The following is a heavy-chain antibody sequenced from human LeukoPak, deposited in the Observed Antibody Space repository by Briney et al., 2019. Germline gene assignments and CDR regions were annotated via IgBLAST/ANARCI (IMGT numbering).Heavy chain of an antibody. CDR3: ARGPDDYDILTGYYDPFDY. CDR1: GYTFTSYA. J-gene: IGHJ4*02. Sequence: ASVKVSCKASGYTFTSYAMHWVRQAPGQRLEWMGWINAGNGNTKYSQKFQGRVTTTRDTSASTAYMELSSLRSEDTAVYYCARGPDDYDILTGYYDPFDYWGQGTLVTVSS. V-gene: IGHV1-3*01. CDR2: INAGNGNT. D-gene: IGHD3-9*01.